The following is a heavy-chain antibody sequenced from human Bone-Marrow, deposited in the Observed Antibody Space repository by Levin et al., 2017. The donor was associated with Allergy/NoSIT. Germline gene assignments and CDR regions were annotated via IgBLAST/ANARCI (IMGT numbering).Heavy chain of an antibody. CDR3: AREGERYSSGWYGDY. CDR1: GYTFTTYG. Sequence: PAASVKVSCKTSGYTFTTYGITWVRQAPGQGLEWLGWISAYNGNTNYAQKVQDRVTMTRDTSTSTAYMELRSLRSDDTAVYYCAREGERYSSGWYGDYWGRGTLVTVSS. V-gene: IGHV1-18*01. D-gene: IGHD6-19*01. J-gene: IGHJ4*02. CDR2: ISAYNGNT.